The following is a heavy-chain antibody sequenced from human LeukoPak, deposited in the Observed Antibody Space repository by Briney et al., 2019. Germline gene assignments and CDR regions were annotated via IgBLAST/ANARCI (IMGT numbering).Heavy chain of an antibody. D-gene: IGHD6-19*01. CDR1: GFTFSSYG. V-gene: IGHV3-33*01. CDR3: ARDGRIAVAGTGYYYYGMDV. J-gene: IGHJ6*02. Sequence: GGSLRLSCAASGFTFSSYGMHWVRQAPGKGLEWVAVIWYDGSNKYYADSVKGRFTISRVNSKNTLYLQMNSLRAEDTAVYYCARDGRIAVAGTGYYYYGMDVWGQGTTVTVSS. CDR2: IWYDGSNK.